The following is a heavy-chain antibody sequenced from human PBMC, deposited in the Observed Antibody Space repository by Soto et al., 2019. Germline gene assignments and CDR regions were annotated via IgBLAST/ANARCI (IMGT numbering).Heavy chain of an antibody. Sequence: ASVKVSCKASGYTFTDYHMHWVRQAPGQGLEWMAWINPNSGATKYEQKFQGRITLTRDTSINTVYMDLTSLRSDDTAVYYCARDRSLVYGMDVWGQGTAVTVSS. CDR1: GYTFTDYH. D-gene: IGHD1-26*01. CDR2: INPNSGAT. CDR3: ARDRSLVYGMDV. V-gene: IGHV1-2*02. J-gene: IGHJ6*02.